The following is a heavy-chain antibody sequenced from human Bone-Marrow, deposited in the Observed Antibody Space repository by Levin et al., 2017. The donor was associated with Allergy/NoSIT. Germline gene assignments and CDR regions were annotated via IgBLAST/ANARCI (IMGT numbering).Heavy chain of an antibody. CDR1: GFTFSNYA. CDR2: ISGGTPTT. J-gene: IGHJ5*02. Sequence: SCAASGFTFSNYAMSWVRHAPGRGLEWVSSISGGTPTTYYSDSAKGRFTISRDNSKNTLDLQMNSLRVEDTATYYCAKGGRGAGPNWFDPWGQGTLVTVSS. V-gene: IGHV3-23*01. D-gene: IGHD3-10*01. CDR3: AKGGRGAGPNWFDP.